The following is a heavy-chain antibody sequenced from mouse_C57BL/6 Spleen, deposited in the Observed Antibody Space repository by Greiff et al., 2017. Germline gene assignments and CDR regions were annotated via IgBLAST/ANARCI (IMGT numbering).Heavy chain of an antibody. CDR1: GFTFSAYY. CDR2: ISIGCGST. CDR3: ARYSNPYYYAIDY. J-gene: IGHJ4*01. D-gene: IGHD2-5*01. Sequence: EVKVVVSGGGLVQPGGSLKLSCAASGFTFSAYYMYWVRQTPEKRLEWVAYISIGCGSTYYPDTVKGRFTIARDNAKNTLYLKMSRLKSEDTAMYYCARYSNPYYYAIDYWGQGTSVTVSA. V-gene: IGHV5-12*01.